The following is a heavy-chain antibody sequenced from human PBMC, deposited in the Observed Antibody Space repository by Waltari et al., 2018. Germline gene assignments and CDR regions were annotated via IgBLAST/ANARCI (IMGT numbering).Heavy chain of an antibody. D-gene: IGHD3-16*01. CDR1: GYSISSGYY. CDR2: IYHSGST. J-gene: IGHJ4*02. Sequence: QVQLQESGPGLVKPSETLSLTCAVSGYSISSGYYWGWIRQPPGKGLEWIGSIYHSGSTYYNPSLKSRVTISVDTSKNQFSLKLSSVTAADTAVYYCARAPDGGAVDYWGQGTLVTVSS. CDR3: ARAPDGGAVDY. V-gene: IGHV4-38-2*01.